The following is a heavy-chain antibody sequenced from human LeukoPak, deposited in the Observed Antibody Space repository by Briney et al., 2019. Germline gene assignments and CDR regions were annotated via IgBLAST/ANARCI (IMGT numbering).Heavy chain of an antibody. Sequence: SETLSLTCTVSGGSISSYYWSWIRRPPGKGLEWIGYIYYTGSTNYNPSLKSRVTISVDTSKNQFSLNLNSVTAADTAEYYCARAPGSAYYPYYYMDVWGKGTTVTVSS. V-gene: IGHV4-59*01. CDR1: GGSISSYY. CDR3: ARAPGSAYYPYYYMDV. J-gene: IGHJ6*03. CDR2: IYYTGST. D-gene: IGHD6-19*01.